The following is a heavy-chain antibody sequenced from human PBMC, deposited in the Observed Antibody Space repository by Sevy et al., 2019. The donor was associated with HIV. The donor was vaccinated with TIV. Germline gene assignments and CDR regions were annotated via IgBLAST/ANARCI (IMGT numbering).Heavy chain of an antibody. V-gene: IGHV5-51*01. D-gene: IGHD1-1*01. CDR3: ARKDMEENWFDP. J-gene: IGHJ5*02. CDR2: IFPGDSET. Sequence: GESLKISCQGSGYNFASYWIAWVRQMPGKGLEWLGIIFPGDSETSYISSFQGQVTISADKSMQTAYLQWSSLKTSDTAIYYCARKDMEENWFDPWGQGTLVTVSS. CDR1: GYNFASYW.